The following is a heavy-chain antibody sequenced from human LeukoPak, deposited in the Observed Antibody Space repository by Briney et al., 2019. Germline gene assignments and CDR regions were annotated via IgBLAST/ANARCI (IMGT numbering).Heavy chain of an antibody. CDR1: GFTFSSYA. D-gene: IGHD3-16*02. V-gene: IGHV3-23*01. CDR2: ISGSGGSS. CDR3: AKDSRVTSNYYFDY. Sequence: GGSLRLFCAASGFTFSSYAMSWVRQAPGKGLEWVSGISGSGGSSHHADSVKGRFTISRDNSKNTLHLQMNSLRAEDTAVYYCAKDSRVTSNYYFDYWGQGTLVTVSS. J-gene: IGHJ4*02.